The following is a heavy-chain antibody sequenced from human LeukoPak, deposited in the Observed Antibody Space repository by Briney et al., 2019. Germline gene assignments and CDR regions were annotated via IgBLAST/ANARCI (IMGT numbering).Heavy chain of an antibody. CDR3: ARLVSHLVAAGQRVYDY. J-gene: IGHJ4*02. D-gene: IGHD6-13*01. CDR2: IYYSGST. CDR1: GGSISSSSYY. V-gene: IGHV4-39*01. Sequence: SETLSLTCTVSGGSISSSSYYWGWIRQPPGKGLEWIGSIYYSGSTYYNPSLKSRVTISVDTSKNQFSLKLSSVTAADTAVYYCARLVSHLVAAGQRVYDYWGQGTLVTVSS.